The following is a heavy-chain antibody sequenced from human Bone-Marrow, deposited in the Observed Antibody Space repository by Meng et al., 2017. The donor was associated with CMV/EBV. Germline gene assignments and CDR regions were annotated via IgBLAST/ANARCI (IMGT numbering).Heavy chain of an antibody. CDR1: GDSIISSHW. D-gene: IGHD3-3*01. V-gene: IGHV4-4*02. Sequence: SETLSLTCAVSGDSIISSHWWSWVRQPPGKGLEWIGEIYHSGNTNYNPSLKSRVTISLNKPSNQFSLRLTSVTAADSAIYYWASARLDCWGQGTLVTVSS. J-gene: IGHJ4*02. CDR2: IYHSGNT. CDR3: ASARLDC.